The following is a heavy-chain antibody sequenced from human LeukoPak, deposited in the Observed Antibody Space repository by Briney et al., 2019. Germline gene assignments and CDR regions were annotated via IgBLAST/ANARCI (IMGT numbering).Heavy chain of an antibody. V-gene: IGHV4-61*02. Sequence: SETLSLTCTVSGDSMISKSYYWTWLRQPAGKGLEWIGRILASGTVSYSPSLKSRVTISVDTSNNQFSLKLSSVTAADTAVYHCAGAYYDILTGYKFPDAFDIWGQGTMVTVSS. CDR1: GDSMISKSYY. J-gene: IGHJ3*02. CDR3: AGAYYDILTGYKFPDAFDI. CDR2: ILASGTV. D-gene: IGHD3-9*01.